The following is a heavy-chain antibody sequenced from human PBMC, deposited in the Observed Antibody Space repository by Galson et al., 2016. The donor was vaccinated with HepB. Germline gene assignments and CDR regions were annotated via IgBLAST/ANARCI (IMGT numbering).Heavy chain of an antibody. CDR2: ISRSGDSR. V-gene: IGHV3-23*01. Sequence: SLRLSCAASGFTFNNYGMTWVRQAPGKGLEVVSSISRSGDSRDYADSVKGRFTISRDNSKNTLSLQMNSLRAEDTAVYYCARTQRNGDELDYWGQGTLVTVSS. D-gene: IGHD4-17*01. J-gene: IGHJ4*02. CDR3: ARTQRNGDELDY. CDR1: GFTFNNYG.